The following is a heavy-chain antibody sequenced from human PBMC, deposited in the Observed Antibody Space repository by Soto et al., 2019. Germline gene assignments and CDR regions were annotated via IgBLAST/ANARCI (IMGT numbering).Heavy chain of an antibody. CDR2: IYDSESA. CDR1: GESISSGGYY. Sequence: QVQLQESGPGLVKASQTLSLICSVSGESISSGGYYWSWIRHHPGKGLEWIGYIYDSESAHYNPYLKSRVTISMDTAKNHFAMKLISVTAADTAFYYCARTSSSSSAADYWGQGTLITVSS. CDR3: ARTSSSSSAADY. D-gene: IGHD6-6*01. J-gene: IGHJ4*02. V-gene: IGHV4-31*03.